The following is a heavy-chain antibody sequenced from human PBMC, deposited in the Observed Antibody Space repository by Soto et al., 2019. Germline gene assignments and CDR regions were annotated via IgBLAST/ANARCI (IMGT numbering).Heavy chain of an antibody. CDR2: IYPSDSDT. CDR3: ARGGVSTRTFDY. D-gene: IGHD3-3*01. J-gene: IGHJ4*02. CDR1: GYNFAGYW. V-gene: IGHV5-51*01. Sequence: GESLKISCKGSGYNFAGYWIAWVRQMPGKGLELMGIIYPSDSDTRYRPSFQGQVTISADKSISSAYLQWSSLRASDTAMYYCARGGVSTRTFDYWGQGPPVTVLL.